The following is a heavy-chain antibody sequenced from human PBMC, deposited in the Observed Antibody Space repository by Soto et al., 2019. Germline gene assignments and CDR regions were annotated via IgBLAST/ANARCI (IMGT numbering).Heavy chain of an antibody. V-gene: IGHV4-31*03. CDR2: IYYSGST. D-gene: IGHD3-10*01. J-gene: IGHJ4*02. Sequence: SETLSLTRTVSGGSISSGGYYWSWIRQHPGKGLECIGYIYYSGSTYYNPSLKSRVTISVDTSENQFSLKLSSVTAADTAVYYCARYGSGSYYPTTFDYWGQGTLVTV. CDR1: GGSISSGGYY. CDR3: ARYGSGSYYPTTFDY.